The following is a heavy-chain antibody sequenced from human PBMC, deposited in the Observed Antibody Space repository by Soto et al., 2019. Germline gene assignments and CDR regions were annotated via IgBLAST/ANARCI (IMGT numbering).Heavy chain of an antibody. D-gene: IGHD2-2*01. CDR2: MNPNSGNT. V-gene: IGHV1-8*01. Sequence: ASVKVSCKASGYTFTSYDINWVRQATGQGLEWMGWMNPNSGNTGYAQKFQGRVTMTRNTSISTAYMELSSLRSEDTAVYYCARGRTSYCYYYYMDGWGKGTTVTVSS. CDR3: ARGRTSYCYYYYMDG. J-gene: IGHJ6*03. CDR1: GYTFTSYD.